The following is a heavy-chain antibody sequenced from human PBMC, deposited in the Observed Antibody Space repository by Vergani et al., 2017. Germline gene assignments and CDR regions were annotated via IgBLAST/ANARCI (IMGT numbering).Heavy chain of an antibody. CDR1: GYSFTSYW. D-gene: IGHD3-3*01. CDR2: IDPSDSYT. CDR3: AGANYDFWSGYYRAGNWFDP. V-gene: IGHV5-10-1*03. J-gene: IGHJ5*02. Sequence: EVQLVQSGAEVKTPGESLRISCKGSGYSFTSYWISWVRQMPGKGLEWMGRIDPSDSYTNYSPSFQGHVTISADKSISTAYLQWSSLKASDTAMYYCAGANYDFWSGYYRAGNWFDPWGQGTLVTVSS.